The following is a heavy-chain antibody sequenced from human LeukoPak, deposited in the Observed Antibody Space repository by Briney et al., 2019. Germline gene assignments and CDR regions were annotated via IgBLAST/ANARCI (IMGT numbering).Heavy chain of an antibody. CDR1: GGSISSYY. D-gene: IGHD6-13*01. CDR2: IYYSGST. J-gene: IGHJ4*02. V-gene: IGHV4-59*05. Sequence: TSETLSLTCTVSGGSISSYYWSWIRQPPGKGLEWIGSIYYSGSTYYNPSLKSRVTISVDTSKNQFSLKLSSVTAADTAVYYCARHAIAAAGSPIIPGVYDYWGQGTLVTVSS. CDR3: ARHAIAAAGSPIIPGVYDY.